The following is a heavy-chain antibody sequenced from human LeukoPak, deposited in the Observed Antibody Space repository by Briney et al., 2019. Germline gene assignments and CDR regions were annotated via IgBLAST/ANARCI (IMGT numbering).Heavy chain of an antibody. V-gene: IGHV3-30*04. Sequence: GSLRLSCAASGITFSSYAMHWVRQAPGQGLEWVAVISYDGSNKYYADSVRGRFTISRDNSKNTLYLQMNSLRAEDTAVYYCARDDSGYENYFDYWGQGTLVTVSS. CDR1: GITFSSYA. J-gene: IGHJ4*02. D-gene: IGHD5-12*01. CDR3: ARDDSGYENYFDY. CDR2: ISYDGSNK.